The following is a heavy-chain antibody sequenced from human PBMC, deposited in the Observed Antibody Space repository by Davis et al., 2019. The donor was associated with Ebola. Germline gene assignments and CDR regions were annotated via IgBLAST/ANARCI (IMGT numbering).Heavy chain of an antibody. D-gene: IGHD3-10*01. V-gene: IGHV3-30*18. J-gene: IGHJ4*02. CDR1: GFSFATYG. CDR3: AKEYCPYSGPYCTYFAV. CDR2: MSFHERHT. Sequence: PGGSLTLSCTASGFSFATYGMHWVRQAPGKGLEWVASMSFHERHTAYIDSVKGRFTVSRDNSKNTLYLQMNSLRPEDTALYFCAKEYCPYSGPYCTYFAVWGQGTQVTVSS.